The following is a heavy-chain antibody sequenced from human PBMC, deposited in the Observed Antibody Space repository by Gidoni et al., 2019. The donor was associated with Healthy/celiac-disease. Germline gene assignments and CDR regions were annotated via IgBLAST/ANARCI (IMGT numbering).Heavy chain of an antibody. D-gene: IGHD2-15*01. Sequence: EVQLVESGGGLVQPGGSLRLSCAASGFTFSTYEMNWVRQAPGKGLEWVSYISSSGSTIYYADSVKGRFTISRDNAKNSLYLQMNSLRAEDTAVHYCARAQCSGGSCFDAFDIWGQGTMVTVSS. CDR1: GFTFSTYE. V-gene: IGHV3-48*03. CDR2: ISSSGSTI. CDR3: ARAQCSGGSCFDAFDI. J-gene: IGHJ3*02.